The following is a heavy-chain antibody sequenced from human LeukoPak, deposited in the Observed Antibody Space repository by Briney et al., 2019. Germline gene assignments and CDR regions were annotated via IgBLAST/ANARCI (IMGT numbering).Heavy chain of an antibody. CDR3: ARADNWNAFES. V-gene: IGHV4-31*03. D-gene: IGHD1-1*01. Sequence: PSQTLSLTCTVSGGSISSGGYFWSWVRQHPGKGLEWIGYISNSGSTSYNPSLKSRVTLSVDTSKNQFSLKLSSVTAADTAVYYCARADNWNAFESWGQGTLVPVSS. CDR2: ISNSGST. CDR1: GGSISSGGYF. J-gene: IGHJ4*02.